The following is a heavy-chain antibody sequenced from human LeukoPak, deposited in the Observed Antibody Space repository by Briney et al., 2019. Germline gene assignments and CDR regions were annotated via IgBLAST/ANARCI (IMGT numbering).Heavy chain of an antibody. CDR3: ATVGKYGN. V-gene: IGHV1-69*05. J-gene: IGHJ4*02. CDR2: IIPIFGTA. D-gene: IGHD1-26*01. Sequence: GASVKVSCKASGGTFSSYAISWVRQAPGQGFEWMGGIIPIFGTANYAQKFQGRVTITTDESTSTAYMELSSLRSDDTAVYYCATVGKYGNWGQGTLVTVSS. CDR1: GGTFSSYA.